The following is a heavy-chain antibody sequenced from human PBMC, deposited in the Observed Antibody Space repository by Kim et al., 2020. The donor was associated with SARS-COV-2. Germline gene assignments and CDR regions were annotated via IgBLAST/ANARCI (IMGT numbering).Heavy chain of an antibody. CDR2: IKSKTDGGTT. CDR1: GITFSNAW. V-gene: IGHV3-15*01. D-gene: IGHD3-22*01. J-gene: IGHJ4*02. CDR3: VKYNLDDSLYYYDSSGYPGYYFDY. Sequence: GGSLRLSCAASGITFSNAWLSWVRQAPGKGLEWVGRIKSKTDGGTTDYAAPVKGRFTISRDDSKNTLYLQMNSLKTEDTAVYYCVKYNLDDSLYYYDSSGYPGYYFDYWGQGTLVTVSS.